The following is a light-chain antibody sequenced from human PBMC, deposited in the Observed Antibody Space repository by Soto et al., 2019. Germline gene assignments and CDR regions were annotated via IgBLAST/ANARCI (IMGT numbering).Light chain of an antibody. J-gene: IGLJ1*01. CDR3: SSYSISTAYL. Sequence: QSALTQPASVSGSPGQSITISCPGTSSDVGVYDHVSWYQLHPGKAPKLIVFEVSNRPSGVSYRFSGSKSGNTASLTISGLQAEDEADYFCSSYSISTAYLFGTGTKLTVL. CDR1: SSDVGVYDH. CDR2: EVS. V-gene: IGLV2-14*01.